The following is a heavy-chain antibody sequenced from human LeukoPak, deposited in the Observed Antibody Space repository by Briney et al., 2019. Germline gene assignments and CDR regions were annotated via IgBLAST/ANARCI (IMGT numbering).Heavy chain of an antibody. Sequence: GGSLRLSCAASGFTFDYYSMHWVRQTPGTGLEWVSSISSHGNFIYYADSVKGRFAISRDNSKNTLYLQMNSLRAEDTAVYYCAKDDGSGSHWGQGTLVTVSS. CDR3: AKDDGSGSH. J-gene: IGHJ4*02. V-gene: IGHV3-21*04. D-gene: IGHD3-10*01. CDR1: GFTFDYYS. CDR2: ISSHGNFI.